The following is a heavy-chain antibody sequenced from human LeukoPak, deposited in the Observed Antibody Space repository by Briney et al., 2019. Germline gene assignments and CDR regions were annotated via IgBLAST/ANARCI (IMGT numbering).Heavy chain of an antibody. V-gene: IGHV1-69*05. D-gene: IGHD2-2*01. J-gene: IGHJ4*02. CDR3: ASRLGYCSSNSCYDFDY. CDR2: IIPIFGTA. Sequence: SVKVSCKASGGTFSSYAISWVRQAPGQGLEWMGGIIPIFGTANYAQKFQGRVTITTDESTSTAYMELSSLRSEDTAVYYFASRLGYCSSNSCYDFDYWGQGTLVTVSS. CDR1: GGTFSSYA.